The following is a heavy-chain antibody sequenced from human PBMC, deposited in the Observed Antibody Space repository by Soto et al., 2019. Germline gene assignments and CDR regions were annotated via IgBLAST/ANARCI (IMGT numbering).Heavy chain of an antibody. J-gene: IGHJ4*02. CDR1: GFTFSSYG. V-gene: IGHV3-33*01. Sequence: QVQLVESGGGVVQPGRSLRLSCAASGFTFSSYGMHWVRQAPGKGLEWVAVIWYDGSNKYYADSVKGRFTISRDNSKNTLYLQMNSLRAEDTAVYYCARVSVSSTSLSYWGQGTLVTVSS. CDR2: IWYDGSNK. D-gene: IGHD2-2*01. CDR3: ARVSVSSTSLSY.